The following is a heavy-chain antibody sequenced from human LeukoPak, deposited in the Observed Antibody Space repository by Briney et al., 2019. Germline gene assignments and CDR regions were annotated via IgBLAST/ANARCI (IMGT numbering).Heavy chain of an antibody. V-gene: IGHV3-23*01. CDR1: GFTFSSYA. CDR3: WRGGLVVAATLIDN. CDR2: ISGSGGST. J-gene: IGHJ4*02. D-gene: IGHD2-15*01. Sequence: GGSLRLSCAASGFTFSSYAMSWVRQAPGKGLEWVSGISGSGGSTYYTDSVKGRFTISRDNSKNTLSLYLQMNSLRAEDTAVYFRWRGGLVVAATLIDNWGQGTLVTVSS.